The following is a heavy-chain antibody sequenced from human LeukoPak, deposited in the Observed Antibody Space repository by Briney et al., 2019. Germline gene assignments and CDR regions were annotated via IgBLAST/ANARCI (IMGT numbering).Heavy chain of an antibody. CDR2: ISGSGGST. J-gene: IGHJ4*02. CDR3: VGYYDSSGYYPYYFDY. V-gene: IGHV3-23*01. Sequence: GGSLRLSCAASGFTFSSYAMHWVRQAPGKGLEWVSAISGSGGSTYYADSVKGRFTISRDNSKNTLYLQMNSLRAEDTAVYYCVGYYDSSGYYPYYFDYWGQGTLVTVSS. D-gene: IGHD3-22*01. CDR1: GFTFSSYA.